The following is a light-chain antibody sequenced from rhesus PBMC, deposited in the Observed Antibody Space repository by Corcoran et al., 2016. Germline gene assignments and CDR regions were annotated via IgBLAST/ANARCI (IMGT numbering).Light chain of an antibody. CDR2: HAT. Sequence: DIQMTQSPSSVSAFVGDRVTISCRASQDIHRYLAWYQQRPGKAPNLLIYHATTLQGGVPSRFSGSGSGTEFPLTISSLQPEDSATYYCQQYNDLVTFGGVTKVEI. CDR1: QDIHRY. V-gene: IGKV1-25*01. J-gene: IGKJ4*01. CDR3: QQYNDLVT.